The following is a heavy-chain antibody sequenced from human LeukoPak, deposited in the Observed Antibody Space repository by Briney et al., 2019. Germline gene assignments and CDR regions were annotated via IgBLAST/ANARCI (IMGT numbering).Heavy chain of an antibody. Sequence: GGSLRLSCAASGFTFSGYGMSWVRQAPGKGLKWVSAISGSGGSTYYADSVKGRVTISRDNSKNTLYLQMNSLRAEDTAVYYCAKGVGYCSGGSCQQFDYWGQGTLVTVSS. CDR3: AKGVGYCSGGSCQQFDY. CDR2: ISGSGGST. D-gene: IGHD2-15*01. J-gene: IGHJ4*02. CDR1: GFTFSGYG. V-gene: IGHV3-23*01.